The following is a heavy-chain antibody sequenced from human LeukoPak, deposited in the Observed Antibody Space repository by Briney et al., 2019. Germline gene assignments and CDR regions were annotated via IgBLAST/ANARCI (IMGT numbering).Heavy chain of an antibody. Sequence: GGSLRLSCAVSGLPFSSYAMSWVRQAPGKGLEWVSGISGSGGSTVYADSVKGRFTISRDNAKNSLYLQMNSLRAEDTAVYYCARDLAMAKSVPYVGYWGQGTLVTVSS. CDR2: ISGSGGST. D-gene: IGHD5-18*01. V-gene: IGHV3-23*01. CDR3: ARDLAMAKSVPYVGY. J-gene: IGHJ4*02. CDR1: GLPFSSYA.